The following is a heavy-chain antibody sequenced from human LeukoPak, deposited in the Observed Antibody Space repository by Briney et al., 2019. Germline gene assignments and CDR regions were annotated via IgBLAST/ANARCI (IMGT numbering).Heavy chain of an antibody. CDR2: ISLRGLT. V-gene: IGHV4-4*02. Sequence: SETLSLTCGVSGGSISGTNWWSWVRQPPGQGLEWIGEISLRGLTNYNPSLRSRLTMSLDESKNQVSLNLASVTAADTAVYYCSRESGPFSPFGFWGQGTLVSVHS. CDR1: GGSISGTNW. J-gene: IGHJ4*02. D-gene: IGHD1-26*01. CDR3: SRESGPFSPFGF.